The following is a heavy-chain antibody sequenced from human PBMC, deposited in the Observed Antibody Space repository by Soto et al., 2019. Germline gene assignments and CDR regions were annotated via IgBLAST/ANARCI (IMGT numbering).Heavy chain of an antibody. J-gene: IGHJ2*01. CDR2: IRSKVNNYAT. CDR3: TRGSGKTGWYFDL. CDR1: GFTFSGPA. Sequence: EVQLVESGGGLVQPGGSLKLSCAASGFTFSGPAMHWVRQASGKGLEWVGRIRSKVNNYATSYGASVNGRFTISRDDSTNTAYLQMNSLKTEDTAVYYCTRGSGKTGWYFDLWGRGTLVTVSS. D-gene: IGHD3-9*01. V-gene: IGHV3-73*02.